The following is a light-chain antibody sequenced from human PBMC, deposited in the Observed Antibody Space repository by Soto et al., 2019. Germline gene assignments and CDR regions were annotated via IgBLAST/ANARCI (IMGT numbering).Light chain of an antibody. V-gene: IGKV2-30*01. CDR3: KQRTHWPHT. J-gene: IGKJ1*01. CDR2: KVS. CDR1: QSLVCSDGNSY. Sequence: DVVMTQSPLSLPVTLGQPASISCRSSQSLVCSDGNSYLSWFQQRPGQSPRRLMYKVSNRDSGVPDRLSGSGSGTDFTLQISRVEAEYVGVYSCKQRTHWPHTFGQGTKVDIK.